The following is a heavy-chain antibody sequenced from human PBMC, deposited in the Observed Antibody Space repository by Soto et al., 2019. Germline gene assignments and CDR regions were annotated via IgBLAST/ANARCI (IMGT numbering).Heavy chain of an antibody. Sequence: GGSLRLSCAASGFTFSSYWMSWVRQAPGKGLEWVANIKQDGSEKYYVDSVKGRFTISRDNAKNSLYLQMNSLRAEDTAVYYCARAWFGELLSGYFDYWGQGTLVTVSS. CDR2: IKQDGSEK. V-gene: IGHV3-7*05. CDR3: ARAWFGELLSGYFDY. J-gene: IGHJ4*02. D-gene: IGHD3-10*01. CDR1: GFTFSSYW.